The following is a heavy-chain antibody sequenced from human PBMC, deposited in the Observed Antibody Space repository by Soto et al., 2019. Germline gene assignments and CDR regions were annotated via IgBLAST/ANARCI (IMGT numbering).Heavy chain of an antibody. CDR3: ARWGSITIFGVVTAQYYFDY. CDR1: GYTFTSYG. V-gene: IGHV1-18*01. J-gene: IGHJ4*02. D-gene: IGHD3-3*01. CDR2: ISAYNGNT. Sequence: ASVKVSCKASGYTFTSYGISWVRQAPGQGLEWMGWISAYNGNTNYAQKLQGRVTMTTDTSTSTAYMELRSLRSDDTAVYYCARWGSITIFGVVTAQYYFDYWGQGTLVTVSS.